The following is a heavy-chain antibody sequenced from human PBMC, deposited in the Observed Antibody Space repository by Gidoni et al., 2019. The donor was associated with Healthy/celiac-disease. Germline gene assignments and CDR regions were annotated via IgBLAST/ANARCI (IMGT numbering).Heavy chain of an antibody. J-gene: IGHJ4*02. CDR3: AKSLLPPSGSTGFDY. CDR1: GFTFSSYA. D-gene: IGHD3-22*01. Sequence: EVQLLESGGGLVQHGGSLRLLCAASGFTFSSYAMSWVRQAPGKGLEWVSAISGSGGSTYYADSVKGRFTISGDNSKNTLYLQMNSLRAEDTAVYYCAKSLLPPSGSTGFDYWGQGTLVTVSS. CDR2: ISGSGGST. V-gene: IGHV3-23*01.